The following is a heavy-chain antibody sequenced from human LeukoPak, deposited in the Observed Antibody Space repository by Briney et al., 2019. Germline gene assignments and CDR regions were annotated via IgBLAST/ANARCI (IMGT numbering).Heavy chain of an antibody. CDR2: IKSKTDGGTT. Sequence: GGSLRLSCAASAFTFSNAWMNWVRQAPGRGLEWVDRIKSKTDGGTTDYAAIVKGRFTISRNDSNKTLYLQMNSLKTEDTAVYYCTTDYSLWFGANPAPYYFDHWGRGALVTVSS. V-gene: IGHV3-15*01. J-gene: IGHJ4*02. D-gene: IGHD3-10*01. CDR3: TTDYSLWFGANPAPYYFDH. CDR1: AFTFSNAW.